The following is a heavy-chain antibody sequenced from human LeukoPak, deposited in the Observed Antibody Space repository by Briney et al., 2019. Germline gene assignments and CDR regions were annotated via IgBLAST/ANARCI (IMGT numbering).Heavy chain of an antibody. CDR3: ARRPIAAAGEYYFDY. J-gene: IGHJ4*02. CDR2: IYPGDSDT. Sequence: GESLKISCKGSGYSFTSYWIGWVRQMPGKGLEWMGIIYPGDSDTRYSPSFQGQVTISADKSISTAYLQWSILKASDTAMYYCARRPIAAAGEYYFDYWGQGTLVTVSS. D-gene: IGHD6-13*01. V-gene: IGHV5-51*01. CDR1: GYSFTSYW.